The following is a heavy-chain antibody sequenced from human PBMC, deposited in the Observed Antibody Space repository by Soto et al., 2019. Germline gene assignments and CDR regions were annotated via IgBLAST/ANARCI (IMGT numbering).Heavy chain of an antibody. V-gene: IGHV4-31*03. J-gene: IGHJ6*03. CDR2: IYYIGST. CDR1: GGSISSGGYY. CDR3: ASLDSGYYYYMDV. D-gene: IGHD1-1*01. Sequence: SETLSLTCTVSGGSISSGGYYWSWIRQHPGKGLEWIGYIYYIGSTYYNPSLKSRVTISVDTSKNQFSLKLSSVTAADTAVYYCASLDSGYYYYMDVWGKGTTVTVSS.